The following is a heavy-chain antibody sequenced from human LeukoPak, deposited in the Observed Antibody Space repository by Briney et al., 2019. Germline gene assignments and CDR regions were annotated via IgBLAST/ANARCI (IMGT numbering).Heavy chain of an antibody. D-gene: IGHD3-22*01. CDR1: CDSISSGDYY. Sequence: PSETLSLTCSVSCDSISSGDYYWSWVRQPPGKTLECIVYICYSGSTYSNPSLRSRVTISVDTPNKQFSLKLSSVTAADTAVYYCARDTRMSSGYHYFDLWGQGTLVTVSS. CDR3: ARDTRMSSGYHYFDL. CDR2: ICYSGST. J-gene: IGHJ4*02. V-gene: IGHV4-30-4*01.